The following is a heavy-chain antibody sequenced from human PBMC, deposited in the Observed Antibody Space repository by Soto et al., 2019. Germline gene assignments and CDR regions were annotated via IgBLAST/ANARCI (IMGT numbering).Heavy chain of an antibody. CDR1: GFTFSSYT. V-gene: IGHV3-23*01. J-gene: IGHJ5*02. CDR2: ISATGGST. D-gene: IGHD2-21*02. Sequence: GGSLRLSCAASGFTFSSYTISWVRQAPWKGLEWVSGISATGGSTYYADSVKGRFTFSRDNSKNTLYLQMNSLRAEDTAVYYCAKGFIRDCGGDCTVDTWGQGTLVTVSS. CDR3: AKGFIRDCGGDCTVDT.